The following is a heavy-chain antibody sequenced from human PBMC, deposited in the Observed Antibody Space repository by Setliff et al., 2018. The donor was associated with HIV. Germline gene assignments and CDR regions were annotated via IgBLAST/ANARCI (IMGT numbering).Heavy chain of an antibody. Sequence: PSETLSLTCTVSGGSISSYYWSWIRQPPGKGLEWIGYIYYSGSTIYNPSLKSRTTISIDKSNSQFSLKLSSMTAADTAVYYCARGGEGEFLWFGNFSYYIDYWGQGTLVTVSS. J-gene: IGHJ4*02. D-gene: IGHD3-10*01. CDR3: ARGGEGEFLWFGNFSYYIDY. V-gene: IGHV4-59*12. CDR1: GGSISSYY. CDR2: IYYSGST.